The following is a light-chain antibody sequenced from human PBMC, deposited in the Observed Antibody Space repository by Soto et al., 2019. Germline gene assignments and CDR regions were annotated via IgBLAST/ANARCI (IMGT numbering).Light chain of an antibody. CDR2: RDS. J-gene: IGLJ2*01. V-gene: IGLV3-9*01. CDR1: NIGSKN. Sequence: SYELTQPLSVSVALGQTARITCGGNNIGSKNVHWYQQKPGQAPVLVIYRDSNRPSGIPERFSGSNSGNTATLTISRAQAGDEADYYCQVWDSSPADVVFGGGTKLTVL. CDR3: QVWDSSPADVV.